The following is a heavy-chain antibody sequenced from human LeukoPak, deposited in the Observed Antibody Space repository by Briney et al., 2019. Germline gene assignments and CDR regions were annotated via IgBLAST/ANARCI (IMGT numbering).Heavy chain of an antibody. CDR1: VYTFTGHY. J-gene: IGHJ4*02. CDR2: INPNSGDT. Sequence: ASVMVSCKASVYTFTGHYMHWVRQAPGQGLDWMGWINPNSGDTNYAQKFQGRVTMTRATSISTAYMELSRLSFDDTAVYYCAREAVIRGIIITNFDYWGQGTLVTVSS. D-gene: IGHD3-10*01. CDR3: AREAVIRGIIITNFDY. V-gene: IGHV1-2*02.